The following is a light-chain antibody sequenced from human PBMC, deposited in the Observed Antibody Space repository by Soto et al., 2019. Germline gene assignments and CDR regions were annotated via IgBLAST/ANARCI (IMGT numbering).Light chain of an antibody. J-gene: IGKJ5*01. V-gene: IGKV1-12*01. CDR2: AAS. CDR1: QGISNW. Sequence: DIQMTQSPSSVSASVGDRVTITCRASQGISNWLAWYQQKPGKAPKFLIYAASSLRSGVPSRFSGTGSGTDFTLTISSPQPEDFATYYCPQAKSFPITFGQGTRLEIK. CDR3: PQAKSFPIT.